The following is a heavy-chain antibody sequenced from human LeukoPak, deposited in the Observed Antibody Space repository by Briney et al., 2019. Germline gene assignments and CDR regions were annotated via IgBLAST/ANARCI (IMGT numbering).Heavy chain of an antibody. J-gene: IGHJ4*02. CDR1: GGSISSGSYY. CDR3: ARKGDFWSGYFDY. CDR2: IYTSGST. D-gene: IGHD3-3*01. V-gene: IGHV4-61*02. Sequence: PSETLSVTCIVSGGSISSGSYYWSWIRQPAGKGLEWIGRIYTSGSTNYNPSLKSRVTISLDTSKNQFSLKLSSVTAADTAVYYCARKGDFWSGYFDYWGQGTLVTVSS.